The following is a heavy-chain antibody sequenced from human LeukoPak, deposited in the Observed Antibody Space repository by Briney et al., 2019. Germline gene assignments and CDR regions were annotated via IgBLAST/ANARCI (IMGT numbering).Heavy chain of an antibody. Sequence: GGSPRLSCAASGFTFSNYAMSWVRQAPGKGLEWVSGLSGSGGSRYYADSVKGRFTISRDNFKNTLYLQMNSLRAEDTAVYYCAKGGGGDFPFDYWGQGTLVTVSS. CDR1: GFTFSNYA. J-gene: IGHJ4*02. D-gene: IGHD2-21*02. CDR2: LSGSGGSR. V-gene: IGHV3-23*01. CDR3: AKGGGGDFPFDY.